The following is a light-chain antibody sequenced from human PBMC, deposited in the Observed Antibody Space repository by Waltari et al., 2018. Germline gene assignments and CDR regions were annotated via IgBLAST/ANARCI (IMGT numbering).Light chain of an antibody. Sequence: QSALTQPASVSGSPGQSITISCTGTSSDVGGYNYVSWYQQHPGKAPKLMIYDVSKPPSVVYHRSPGSYSCNTASLIISGLQAEEEAYYYCSSYTSRSTLYVFGTGTKVIVL. J-gene: IGLJ1*01. CDR3: SSYTSRSTLYV. CDR1: SSDVGGYNY. V-gene: IGLV2-14*01. CDR2: DVS.